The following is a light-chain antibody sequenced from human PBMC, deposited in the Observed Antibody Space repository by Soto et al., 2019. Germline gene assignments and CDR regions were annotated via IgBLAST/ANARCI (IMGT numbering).Light chain of an antibody. V-gene: IGLV2-11*01. J-gene: IGLJ1*01. CDR2: DVS. CDR1: SSDVGGHNY. Sequence: QSALTQPRSVSGSPGQSVTISCTETSSDVGGHNYVSWYQQHPGKAPKLMIYDVSKRPSGVPDRFSGSKSGNTASLTISGLRAEDEADDYCWLYAGSYTYVFGTGTKVTVL. CDR3: WLYAGSYTYV.